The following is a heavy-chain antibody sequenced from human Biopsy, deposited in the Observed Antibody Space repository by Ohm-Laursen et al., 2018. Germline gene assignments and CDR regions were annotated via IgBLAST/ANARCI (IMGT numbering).Heavy chain of an antibody. V-gene: IGHV4-4*07. J-gene: IGHJ3*01. D-gene: IGHD1-26*01. CDR2: IYTSGSP. Sequence: TLSLTCTVSGDSINNYYWSWIRQPAGKGLEWIGRIYTSGSPNYNLSLESRVTMSVDTSKNQFSLNLRSVTAADTAVYYCARGTGRYYVYGAFDVWDQGTVVTVSS. CDR3: ARGTGRYYVYGAFDV. CDR1: GDSINNYY.